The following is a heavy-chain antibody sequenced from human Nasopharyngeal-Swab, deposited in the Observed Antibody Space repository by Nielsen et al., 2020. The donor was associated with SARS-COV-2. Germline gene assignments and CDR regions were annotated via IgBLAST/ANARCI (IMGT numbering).Heavy chain of an antibody. J-gene: IGHJ6*02. D-gene: IGHD3-22*01. Sequence: SVKVSCKSSGGTFTNYAFSWVRQAPGQGLEWMGGIIPFFDTENYAQNFQGRVTITADRSTSTAYMELSSLRSEDTAVYYCARENYYDSSGYHPYYYYGMDVWGQGTTVTVSS. CDR3: ARENYYDSSGYHPYYYYGMDV. CDR2: IIPFFDTE. CDR1: GGTFTNYA. V-gene: IGHV1-69*13.